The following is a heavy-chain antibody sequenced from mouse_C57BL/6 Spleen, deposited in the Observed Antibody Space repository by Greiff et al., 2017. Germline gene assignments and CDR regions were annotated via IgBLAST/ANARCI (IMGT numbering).Heavy chain of an antibody. Sequence: QVQLQQPGAELVKPGASVKLSCKASGYTFTSYWMPWVKQRPGQGLEWIGMIHPNSGSTNYNEKFKSKATLTVDKSSSTAYMQLSSLTSEDSAVYDCARDYGSSSWFAYWGQGTLVTVSA. CDR2: IHPNSGST. J-gene: IGHJ3*01. D-gene: IGHD1-1*01. V-gene: IGHV1-64*01. CDR3: ARDYGSSSWFAY. CDR1: GYTFTSYW.